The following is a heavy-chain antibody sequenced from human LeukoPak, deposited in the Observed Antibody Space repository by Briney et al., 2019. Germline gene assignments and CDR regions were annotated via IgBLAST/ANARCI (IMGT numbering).Heavy chain of an antibody. CDR3: DAHYHDSSGSYRDF. V-gene: IGHV3-30*03. J-gene: IGHJ4*02. Sequence: PGRSLRLSCAASGFTFSTFAMRWVRQAPGRGLEWVAVIPSDGSNTYYADSVKGRFTLSRDNSKNTLYLQMNSLRTADTAVYYCDAHYHDSSGSYRDFWGQGTLVTVSS. D-gene: IGHD3-22*01. CDR2: IPSDGSNT. CDR1: GFTFSTFA.